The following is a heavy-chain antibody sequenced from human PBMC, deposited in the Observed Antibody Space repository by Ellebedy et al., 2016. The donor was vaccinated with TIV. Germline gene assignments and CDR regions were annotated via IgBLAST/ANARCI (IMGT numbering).Heavy chain of an antibody. J-gene: IGHJ4*02. V-gene: IGHV4-59*01. CDR3: ARGLYGSGSKYFDY. CDR2: IYYSGST. D-gene: IGHD3-10*01. CDR1: TGSISSYY. Sequence: SETLSLXXTVSTGSISSYYWNWIRQPPGKGLEWIGYIYYSGSTNYNPSLKSRVTISVDTSKNQFSLKLSSVTTADTAVYYCARGLYGSGSKYFDYWGQGTLVTVSS.